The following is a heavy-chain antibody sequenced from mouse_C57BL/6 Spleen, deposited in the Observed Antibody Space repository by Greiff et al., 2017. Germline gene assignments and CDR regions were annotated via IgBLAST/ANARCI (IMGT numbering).Heavy chain of an antibody. Sequence: VQLKESGGGLVKPGGSLKLSCAASGFTFSSYAMSWVRQTPEKRLEWVATISDGGSYTYYPDNVKGRFTISRDNAKNNLYLQMSHLKSEDTAMYYCARDDYGSSYEGLWYFDVWGTGTTVTVSS. CDR3: ARDDYGSSYEGLWYFDV. CDR1: GFTFSSYA. CDR2: ISDGGSYT. D-gene: IGHD1-1*01. V-gene: IGHV5-4*01. J-gene: IGHJ1*03.